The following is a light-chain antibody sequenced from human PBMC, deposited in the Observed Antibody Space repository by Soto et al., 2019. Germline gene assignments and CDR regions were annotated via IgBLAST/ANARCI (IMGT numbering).Light chain of an antibody. V-gene: IGKV3-15*01. CDR3: QQYNNWPWT. Sequence: EIVMTQSPATLSVSPGERATLSCGASQSVSSNLAWYQQKPGQAPRLLIYGASTRATGIPARFSGSGSGTEFTLTISSLQSEEFAVYYCQQYNNWPWTFGQGTKVEIK. CDR2: GAS. CDR1: QSVSSN. J-gene: IGKJ1*01.